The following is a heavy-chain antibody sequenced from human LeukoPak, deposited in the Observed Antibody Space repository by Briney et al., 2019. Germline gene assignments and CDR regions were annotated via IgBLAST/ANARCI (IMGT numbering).Heavy chain of an antibody. CDR3: ARDLMVRGVNWFDP. Sequence: ASVKVSCKASGYTFTSYDINWVRQATGQGLEWMGWMNPNSGNTGYAQKFQGRVTMTRDTSISTAYMELSRLRSDDTAVYYCARDLMVRGVNWFDPWGQGTLVTVSS. CDR1: GYTFTSYD. J-gene: IGHJ5*02. D-gene: IGHD3-10*01. V-gene: IGHV1-8*01. CDR2: MNPNSGNT.